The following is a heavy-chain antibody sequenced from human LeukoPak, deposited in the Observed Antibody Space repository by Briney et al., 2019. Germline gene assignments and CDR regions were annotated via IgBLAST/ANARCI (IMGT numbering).Heavy chain of an antibody. CDR3: ARDRTMVRGVPAFDY. D-gene: IGHD3-10*01. J-gene: IGHJ4*02. Sequence: GGSLRLSCAASGFTVSSNFMSWVRQALGKGLEWVSVIYSGGSTYYADSVKGRFTISRDNSKNTLYLQMNSLRAEDTAVYYCARDRTMVRGVPAFDYWGQGTLVTVSS. V-gene: IGHV3-66*01. CDR1: GFTVSSNF. CDR2: IYSGGST.